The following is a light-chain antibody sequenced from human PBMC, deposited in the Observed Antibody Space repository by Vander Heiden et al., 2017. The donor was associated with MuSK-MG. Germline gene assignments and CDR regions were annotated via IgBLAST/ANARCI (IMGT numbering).Light chain of an antibody. Sequence: DIVLTQSPATLSLSPGDRATLSCRASQSVSSYLAWYQQKPGQAPRLLIYAASNRATGIPARFSGSGSGTDFTLTISSLEPEDFAVYYCQQRSNWPPGFGGGTKVEIK. CDR2: AAS. CDR1: QSVSSY. V-gene: IGKV3-11*01. J-gene: IGKJ4*01. CDR3: QQRSNWPPG.